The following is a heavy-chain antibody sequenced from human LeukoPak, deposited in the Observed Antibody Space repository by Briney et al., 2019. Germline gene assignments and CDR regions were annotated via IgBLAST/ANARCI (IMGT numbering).Heavy chain of an antibody. J-gene: IGHJ3*02. D-gene: IGHD2-8*01. Sequence: SETLSLTCTVSGGSISSYYWSWVRQPPGKGLEWVGYIYYSGSTNYNPSLKSRVTISVDTSKNQFSLKLSSVTAADTAVYYCARRRGSTKNDAFDIWGQGTMVTVSS. V-gene: IGHV4-59*01. CDR1: GGSISSYY. CDR3: ARRRGSTKNDAFDI. CDR2: IYYSGST.